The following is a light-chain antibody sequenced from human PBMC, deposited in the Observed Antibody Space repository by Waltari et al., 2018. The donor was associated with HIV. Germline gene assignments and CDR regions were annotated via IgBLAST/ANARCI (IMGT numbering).Light chain of an antibody. CDR1: ESVNSN. CDR2: GTS. J-gene: IGKJ4*01. CDR3: LHYNNWPPRLT. V-gene: IGKV3-15*01. Sequence: EIVMTQSPATLSVSPGTRATLSYRASESVNSNLAWYQHKPGQAPRLLIYGTSTRAAGLPARFSVSGSGTEFTLTITSLQSEDFAVYYCLHYNNWPPRLTFGGGTKVEIK.